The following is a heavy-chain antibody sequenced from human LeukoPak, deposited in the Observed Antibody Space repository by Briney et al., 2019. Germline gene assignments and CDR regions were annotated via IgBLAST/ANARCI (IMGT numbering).Heavy chain of an antibody. Sequence: PSQTLSLTCTVSGGSISSGDYYWSWIRQPPGKGLEWIGYIYYSGSTYYNPSLKCRVTISVDTSKNQFSLKLSSVTAADTAVYYCARDRGHTVTTQESNWFDPWGQGTLVTVSS. CDR3: ARDRGHTVTTQESNWFDP. V-gene: IGHV4-30-4*01. J-gene: IGHJ5*02. CDR2: IYYSGST. D-gene: IGHD4-17*01. CDR1: GGSISSGDYY.